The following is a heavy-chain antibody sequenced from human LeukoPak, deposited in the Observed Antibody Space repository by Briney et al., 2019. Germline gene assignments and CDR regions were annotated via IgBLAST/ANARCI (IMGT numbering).Heavy chain of an antibody. D-gene: IGHD3-10*01. J-gene: IGHJ1*01. Sequence: SETLSLTCTVSGGSINSYYWSWIRQPPGKGLEWIGYIYYSGSTNYNPSLKSRVTISVDTSKNQFSLKLSSVTAADTAVYYCASILNYYGSGSYSAPFQHWGQGTLVTVSS. V-gene: IGHV4-59*12. CDR1: GGSINSYY. CDR2: IYYSGST. CDR3: ASILNYYGSGSYSAPFQH.